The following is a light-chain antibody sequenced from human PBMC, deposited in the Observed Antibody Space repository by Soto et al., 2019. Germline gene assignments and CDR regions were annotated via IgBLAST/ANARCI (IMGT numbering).Light chain of an antibody. Sequence: QSALTQPASVSGSPGQSITISCTGTNSEVGSYNLVPWYQQHPGKAPKVIIYEVSERPSGVSDRFSGSKSGNTASLMISGLQAEDEADYYCCSYAGSSTQSYVFGSGTKVTVL. J-gene: IGLJ1*01. V-gene: IGLV2-23*02. CDR2: EVS. CDR3: CSYAGSSTQSYV. CDR1: NSEVGSYNL.